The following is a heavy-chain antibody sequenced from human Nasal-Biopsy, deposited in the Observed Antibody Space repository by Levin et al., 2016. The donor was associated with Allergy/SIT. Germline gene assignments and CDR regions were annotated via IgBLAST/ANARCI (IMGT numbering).Heavy chain of an antibody. V-gene: IGHV4-34*01. D-gene: IGHD6-6*01. CDR3: AQRDAGSSWFDP. Sequence: SETLSLTCSVYGGSLTSAYWTWIRQPPDQGLEWIGEIHHSGVTNSNPSLRSRVTILSDMSKNEVSLRMTALTAADSAVYYCAQRDAGSSWFDPWGQGTPVTVSS. J-gene: IGHJ5*02. CDR1: GGSLTSAY. CDR2: IHHSGVT.